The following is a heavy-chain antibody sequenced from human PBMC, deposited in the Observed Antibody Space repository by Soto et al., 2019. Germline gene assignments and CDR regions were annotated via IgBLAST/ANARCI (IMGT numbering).Heavy chain of an antibody. Sequence: QVQLQQWGAGLLKPSETLSLTCAVYGGSFSGYYWSWIRQPPGKGLEWIGEINHSGSTNYNPSLESRVPISVDTSKYQFSLKLSSVTAADTAVYYCARGSRRGGVVVAATEFDYWGQGTLVTVSS. CDR2: INHSGST. V-gene: IGHV4-34*01. D-gene: IGHD2-15*01. CDR3: ARGSRRGGVVVAATEFDY. CDR1: GGSFSGYY. J-gene: IGHJ4*02.